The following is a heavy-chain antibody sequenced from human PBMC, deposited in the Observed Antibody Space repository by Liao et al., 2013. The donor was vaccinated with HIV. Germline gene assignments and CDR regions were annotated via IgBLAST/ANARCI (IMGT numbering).Heavy chain of an antibody. CDR2: FYTTEST. J-gene: IGHJ1*01. CDR3: ARGYGGAEYFQH. V-gene: IGHV4-61*02. Sequence: QVQLQESGPGLVKPSQTLSLTCTVSGGSISSGDYYWSWGPAARREGTGSGLGLFYTTESTNYNPSLKSRVTISVDRSKNQFSLKLSSVTAADTAVYYCARGYGGAEYFQHWGQGTLVTVSS. D-gene: IGHD3-10*01. CDR1: GGSISSGDYY.